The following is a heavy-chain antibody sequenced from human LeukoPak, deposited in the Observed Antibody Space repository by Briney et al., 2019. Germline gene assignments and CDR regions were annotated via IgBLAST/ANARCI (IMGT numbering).Heavy chain of an antibody. V-gene: IGHV3-7*01. Sequence: GGSLRLSCAASGFTFSSDWMTWVRQAPGKGLEWVANVKQDGSEKYYVDSVKGRFTISRDNAKNSLYLQMNSLRAEDTAVYYCAREGGYCSSTSCYRLDIWGQGTMVTVSS. CDR1: GFTFSSDW. CDR3: AREGGYCSSTSCYRLDI. D-gene: IGHD2-2*01. J-gene: IGHJ3*02. CDR2: VKQDGSEK.